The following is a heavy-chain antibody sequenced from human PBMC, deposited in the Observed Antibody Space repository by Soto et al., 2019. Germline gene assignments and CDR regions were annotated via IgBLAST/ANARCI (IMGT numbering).Heavy chain of an antibody. CDR2: ISGSGGST. J-gene: IGHJ5*02. D-gene: IGHD3-3*01. V-gene: IGHV3-23*01. CDR3: AKKRNPIFGVRDFDP. CDR1: GFTLSSYA. Sequence: PGGSLRLSCAASGFTLSSYAMSWLRQAPGKGLEWVSAISGSGGSTYYADTVKGRFTISRDNSKNTLYLQMNSLRAEDTAVYYCAKKRNPIFGVRDFDPWGQGTLVTVSS.